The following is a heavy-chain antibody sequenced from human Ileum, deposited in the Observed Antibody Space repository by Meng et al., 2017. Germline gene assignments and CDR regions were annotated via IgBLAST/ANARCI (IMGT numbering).Heavy chain of an antibody. D-gene: IGHD6-25*01. J-gene: IGHJ5*02. V-gene: IGHV3-48*04. CDR2: VSPTSGSL. CDR3: ARDHGSLNWFDP. Sequence: VGLVESGGGLVQPGGSLRLSCAASGFTFSSHSMYWVRQAPGQGLEWLASVSPTSGSLYFADSVKGRFSISRDNAKNSVSLQMTRLRVEDTAVYYCARDHGSLNWFDPWGQGTLVTVSS. CDR1: GFTFSSHS.